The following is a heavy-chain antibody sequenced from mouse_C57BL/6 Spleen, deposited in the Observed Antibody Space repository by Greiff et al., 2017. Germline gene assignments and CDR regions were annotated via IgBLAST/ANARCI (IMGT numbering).Heavy chain of an antibody. Sequence: VKLMESGAELARPGASVKLSCKASGYTFTSYGISWVKQRTGQGLEWIGEIYPRSGNTYYNETFKGKATLTADKSSSTAYMELRSLTSEDSAVYFCARGATVVATKAMDYWGQGTSVTVSS. J-gene: IGHJ4*01. CDR2: IYPRSGNT. D-gene: IGHD1-1*01. CDR1: GYTFTSYG. V-gene: IGHV1-81*01. CDR3: ARGATVVATKAMDY.